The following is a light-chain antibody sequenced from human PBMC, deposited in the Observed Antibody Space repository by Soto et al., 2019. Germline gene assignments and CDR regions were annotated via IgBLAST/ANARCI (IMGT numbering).Light chain of an antibody. CDR3: QSSHT. Sequence: DIQMTQSPSTLSASVGDRVTITCRASQSISSWLAWYQQKPGKAPKLLIYKASSLESGVPSRFSGSGSGTEFTLTISSLQPDDFATYYCQSSHTFGQGTKLEIK. J-gene: IGKJ2*01. CDR1: QSISSW. CDR2: KAS. V-gene: IGKV1-5*03.